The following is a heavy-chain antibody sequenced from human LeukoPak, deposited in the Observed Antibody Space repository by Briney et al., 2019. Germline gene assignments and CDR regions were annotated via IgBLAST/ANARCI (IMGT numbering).Heavy chain of an antibody. CDR3: ARGGSSSWFFDY. V-gene: IGHV4-59*01. Sequence: SETLSLTCTVSGDSISSYYWSWIRQPPGKGLEWIGYIYYSGSTNYNPSLKSRVTISVDTSKNQFSLKLSSVTAADTAVYYCARGGSSSWFFDYWGQGALDTVSS. CDR2: IYYSGST. D-gene: IGHD6-13*01. CDR1: GDSISSYY. J-gene: IGHJ4*02.